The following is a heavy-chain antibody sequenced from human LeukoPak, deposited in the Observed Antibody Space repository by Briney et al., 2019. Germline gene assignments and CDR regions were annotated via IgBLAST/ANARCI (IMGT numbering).Heavy chain of an antibody. CDR3: ARDYSSGWYGY. J-gene: IGHJ4*02. D-gene: IGHD6-19*01. V-gene: IGHV4-34*01. Sequence: SETLSLTCAVYGGSFSGYYWSWIRQPPGKGLEWIGEINHSGSTNYNPSLKSRVTISVDTSKNQFSLKLSSVTAADTAVYYCARDYSSGWYGYWGQGTLVTVSS. CDR1: GGSFSGYY. CDR2: INHSGST.